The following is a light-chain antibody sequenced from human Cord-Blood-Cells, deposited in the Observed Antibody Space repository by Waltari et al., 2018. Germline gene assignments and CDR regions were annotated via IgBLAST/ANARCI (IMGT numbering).Light chain of an antibody. CDR3: QQYYSFPYT. CDR1: QGISSY. J-gene: IGKJ2*01. V-gene: IGKV1D-8*01. CDR2: AAS. Sequence: VIWMTQSPSLLSASTGDRVTFSCRMSQGISSYLAGYQQKPGKAPELLIYAASTLQSGVPSRFSGSGSGTDFTLTISCLQSEDFATYYCQQYYSFPYTFGHGTKLEI.